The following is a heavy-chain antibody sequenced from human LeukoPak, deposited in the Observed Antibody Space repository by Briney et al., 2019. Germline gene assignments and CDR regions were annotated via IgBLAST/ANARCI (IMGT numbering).Heavy chain of an antibody. J-gene: IGHJ4*02. Sequence: HGESLKISCQGSGYSFTSYWIGWVRQMPGKGLEWMGIIYPGDSDTRYSPSFQGQVTISADRSISTAYLHWSSLKASDSAMYYCARQDGDYYYGSDYWGQGTLVTVSS. CDR2: IYPGDSDT. V-gene: IGHV5-51*01. CDR3: ARQDGDYYYGSDY. CDR1: GYSFTSYW. D-gene: IGHD3-22*01.